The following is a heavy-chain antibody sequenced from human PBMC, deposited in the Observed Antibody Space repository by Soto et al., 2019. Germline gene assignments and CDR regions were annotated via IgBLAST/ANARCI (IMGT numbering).Heavy chain of an antibody. CDR1: GYTFTSYG. CDR3: ARHEPVNYDFWSGYYPGGYYYYYGMDV. J-gene: IGHJ6*02. CDR2: ISAYNGNT. V-gene: IGHV1-18*04. D-gene: IGHD3-3*01. Sequence: ASVKVSCKASGYTFTSYGISWVRQAPGQGLEWMGWISAYNGNTNYAQKLQGRVTMTTDTSMSTAYMELRSLRSDDTAVYYCARHEPVNYDFWSGYYPGGYYYYYGMDVWGQGTTVTVSS.